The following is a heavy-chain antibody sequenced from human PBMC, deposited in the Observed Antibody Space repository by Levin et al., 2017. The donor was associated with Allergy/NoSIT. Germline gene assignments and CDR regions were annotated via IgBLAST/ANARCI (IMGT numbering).Heavy chain of an antibody. CDR1: GFTFSSYG. CDR2: IWYDGSNK. CDR3: ARAGSGYSYGYEISPDY. Sequence: LSLTCAASGFTFSSYGMHWVRQAPGKGLEWVAVIWYDGSNKYYADSVKGRFTISRDNSKNTLYLQMNSLRAEDTAVYYCARAGSGYSYGYEISPDYWGQGTLVTVSS. J-gene: IGHJ4*02. D-gene: IGHD5-18*01. V-gene: IGHV3-33*01.